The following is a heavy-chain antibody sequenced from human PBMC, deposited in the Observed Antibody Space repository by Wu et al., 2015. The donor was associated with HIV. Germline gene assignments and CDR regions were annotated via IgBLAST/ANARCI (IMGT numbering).Heavy chain of an antibody. J-gene: IGHJ5*02. CDR1: GYIFINYY. CDR2: INSKNGDT. D-gene: IGHD6-13*01. V-gene: IGHV1-2*02. CDR3: ARDRLAAAVVSWFDP. Sequence: QVQLVQSGSEVKKPGASMKVSCRTSGYIFINYYIQWVRQAPGQGLEWMGWINSKNGDTKYAQKFQGRVTMTRDTSITTVYMEVSSLRSDDTAVYYCARDRLAAAVVSWFDPWGQGTLVTVSS.